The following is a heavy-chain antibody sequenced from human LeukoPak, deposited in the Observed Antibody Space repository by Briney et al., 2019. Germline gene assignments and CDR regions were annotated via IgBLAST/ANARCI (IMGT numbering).Heavy chain of an antibody. CDR3: ARGPYSSSLGPPYYYYYGMDV. V-gene: IGHV4-34*01. CDR2: INHSGST. Sequence: SETLSLTCAVYGGSFSGYYWSWIRQPPGKGLKWIGEINHSGSTNYNPSLKSRVTISVDTSKNQFSLKLSSVTAADTAVYYCARGPYSSSLGPPYYYYYGMDVWGQGTTVTVSS. J-gene: IGHJ6*02. CDR1: GGSFSGYY. D-gene: IGHD6-6*01.